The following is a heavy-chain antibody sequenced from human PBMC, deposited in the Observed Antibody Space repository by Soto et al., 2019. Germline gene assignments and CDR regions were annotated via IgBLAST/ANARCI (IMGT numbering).Heavy chain of an antibody. CDR1: GGSVSSGSYY. CDR3: ASFSVASDAFDI. V-gene: IGHV4-61*01. J-gene: IGHJ3*02. D-gene: IGHD5-12*01. Sequence: SETLSLTCTVSGGSVSSGSYYWSWVRQPPGKELEWIGYIYYSGSTNYNPSLKSRVTISVDTSKNQFSLKLSSVSAADTAVYYCASFSVASDAFDIWGQGTMVTVSS. CDR2: IYYSGST.